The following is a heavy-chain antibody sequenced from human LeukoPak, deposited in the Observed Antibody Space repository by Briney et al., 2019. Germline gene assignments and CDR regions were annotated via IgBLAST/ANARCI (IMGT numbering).Heavy chain of an antibody. CDR3: ARGQYSSGWYYFDY. CDR1: GYTFTGYY. V-gene: IGHV1-2*02. J-gene: IGHJ4*02. CDR2: INPNSGGT. Sequence: ASVKVSCKASGYTFTGYYIHWVRQAPGQGLEWMGWINPNSGGTNYAQKFQGRVTMTRDTSISTAYMELSRLRSDDTAVYYCARGQYSSGWYYFDYWGQGTLVTVSS. D-gene: IGHD6-19*01.